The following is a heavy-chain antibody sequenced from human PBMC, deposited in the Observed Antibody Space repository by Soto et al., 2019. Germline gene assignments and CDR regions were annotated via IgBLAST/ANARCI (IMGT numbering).Heavy chain of an antibody. CDR1: GVTFSSYW. CDR2: IKQDGSEK. J-gene: IGHJ4*02. Sequence: PWGSLRLSCAASGVTFSSYWMSWVRQAPGKGLEWVANIKQDGSEKYYVDSVKGRFTISRDNAKNSLYLQMNSLRAEDTAVYYCARDLASTTIPNYWGQGTLVTVSS. V-gene: IGHV3-7*04. D-gene: IGHD4-17*01. CDR3: ARDLASTTIPNY.